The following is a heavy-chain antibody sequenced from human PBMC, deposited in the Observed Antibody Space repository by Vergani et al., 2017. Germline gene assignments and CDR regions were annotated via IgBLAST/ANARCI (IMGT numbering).Heavy chain of an antibody. Sequence: VQLVESGGGLVQPGGSLRLSCAASGFTFSSYGMHWVRQAPGKGLEWVAVIWYDGSNKYYADSVKGRFTISRDNSKNTLYLQMNSLRAEDTAVYYCAKGEEAVAATTGDYWGQGTLVTVSS. J-gene: IGHJ4*02. V-gene: IGHV3-33*06. CDR2: IWYDGSNK. CDR3: AKGEEAVAATTGDY. CDR1: GFTFSSYG. D-gene: IGHD2-15*01.